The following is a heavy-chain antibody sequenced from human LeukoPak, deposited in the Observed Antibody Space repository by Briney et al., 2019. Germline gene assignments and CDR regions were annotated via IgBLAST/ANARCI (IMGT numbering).Heavy chain of an antibody. V-gene: IGHV1-3*02. CDR3: AREGIAARVPTFDY. Sequence: ASVKISCKASGYTFTSYAMHWVRQAPGQRLEWMGWSNAGNGNTKYSQEFQGRVTITRDTSTSTAYMELRSLRSDDTAVYYCAREGIAARVPTFDYWGQGTLVTVSS. J-gene: IGHJ4*02. CDR1: GYTFTSYA. CDR2: SNAGNGNT. D-gene: IGHD6-6*01.